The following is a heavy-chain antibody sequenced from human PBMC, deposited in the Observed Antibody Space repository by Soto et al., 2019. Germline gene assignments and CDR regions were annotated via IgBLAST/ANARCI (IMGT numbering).Heavy chain of an antibody. CDR1: GFTFSSYG. D-gene: IGHD3-22*01. J-gene: IGHJ6*02. CDR3: AKDTYYYDSSGYYYLPRSSADYYGMDV. Sequence: HPGGSLRLSCAASGFTFSSYGMHWVRQAPGKGLEWVAVISYDGSNKYYADSVKGRFTISRDNSKNTLYLQMNSLRAEDTAVYYCAKDTYYYDSSGYYYLPRSSADYYGMDVWGQGTTVTVSS. V-gene: IGHV3-30*18. CDR2: ISYDGSNK.